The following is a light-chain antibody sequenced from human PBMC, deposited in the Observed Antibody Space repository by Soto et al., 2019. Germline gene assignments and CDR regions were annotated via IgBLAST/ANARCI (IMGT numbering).Light chain of an antibody. Sequence: DIQLTQSPSSLSASVGDRVTITCQASQDINNYLNWYQQKPGKAPKLLIYDASNLETGVPSRFSGSGSGTDFTFTIASLQPEDIATYYCQQYSSLPPASTFGQGTKLEIK. V-gene: IGKV1-33*01. CDR3: QQYSSLPPAST. CDR1: QDINNY. CDR2: DAS. J-gene: IGKJ2*01.